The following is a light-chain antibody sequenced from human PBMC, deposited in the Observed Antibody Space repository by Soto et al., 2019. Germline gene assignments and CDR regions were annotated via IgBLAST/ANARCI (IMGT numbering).Light chain of an antibody. CDR3: AAWDDSLNAVV. CDR2: SDN. Sequence: QSVLTQPPSVSGTPGQRVTISCSGSSANIGSNAVNWYQQLPGSAPKLLIYSDNQRPSGVPDRFSGSKSGTSASLAISGLQSDAEADYYCAAWDDSLNAVVFGGGTKLTVL. V-gene: IGLV1-44*01. J-gene: IGLJ3*02. CDR1: SANIGSNA.